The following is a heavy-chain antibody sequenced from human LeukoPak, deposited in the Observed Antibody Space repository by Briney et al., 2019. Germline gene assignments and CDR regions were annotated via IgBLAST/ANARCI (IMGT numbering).Heavy chain of an antibody. D-gene: IGHD6-13*01. CDR1: GFTFSRHW. CDR2: IGPNENER. J-gene: IGHJ4*02. Sequence: GSLRLSCAASGFTFSRHWMSWVRQTPEKGLEWVAHIGPNENERYYVDFVKGRFTISRDNAKNTLYLRMNSLRAEDTAVYCCAKWGAAAGKVDRFDYWGQGTLVTVSS. CDR3: AKWGAAAGKVDRFDY. V-gene: IGHV3-7*03.